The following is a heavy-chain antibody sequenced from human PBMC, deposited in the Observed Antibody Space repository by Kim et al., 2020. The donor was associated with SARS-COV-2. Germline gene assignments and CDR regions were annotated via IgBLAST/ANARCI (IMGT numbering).Heavy chain of an antibody. CDR2: ISGSGGST. CDR3: ANYYDFWSGTRIKITMLVGPKVGAAFDI. J-gene: IGHJ3*02. Sequence: GGSLRLSCAASGFTFSSYAMSWVRQAPGKGLEWVSAISGSGGSTYYADSVKGRFTISRDNSKNTLYLQMNSLRAEDTAVYYCANYYDFWSGTRIKITMLVGPKVGAAFDIWGEGTMVTVSS. CDR1: GFTFSSYA. V-gene: IGHV3-23*01. D-gene: IGHD3-3*01.